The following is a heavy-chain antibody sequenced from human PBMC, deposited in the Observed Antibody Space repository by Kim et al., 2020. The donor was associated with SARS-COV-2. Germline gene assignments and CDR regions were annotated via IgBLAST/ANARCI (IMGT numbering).Heavy chain of an antibody. CDR2: INHSGST. D-gene: IGHD2-2*01. CDR1: GGSFSGYY. V-gene: IGHV4-34*01. CDR3: ARGRLGVVPAAGRRTYGMDV. J-gene: IGHJ6*02. Sequence: SETLSLTCAVYGGSFSGYYWSWIRQPPGKGLEWIGEINHSGSTNYNPSLKSRVTISVDTSKNQFSLKLSSVTAADTAVYYCARGRLGVVPAAGRRTYGMDVWGQGTTVTVSS.